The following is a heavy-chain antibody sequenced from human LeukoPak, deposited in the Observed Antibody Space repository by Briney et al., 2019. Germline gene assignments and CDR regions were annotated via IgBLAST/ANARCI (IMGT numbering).Heavy chain of an antibody. CDR2: INHSGST. V-gene: IGHV4-34*01. J-gene: IGHJ2*01. CDR1: GGSFSGYY. CDR3: ARAAGYSSSWYSGGYWYFDL. D-gene: IGHD6-13*01. Sequence: PSETLSLTCAVYGGSFSGYYWSWTRQPPGKGLEWIGEINHSGSTNYNPSLKSRVTISVDTSKNQFSLKLSSVTAADTAVYYCARAAGYSSSWYSGGYWYFDLWGRGTLVTVSS.